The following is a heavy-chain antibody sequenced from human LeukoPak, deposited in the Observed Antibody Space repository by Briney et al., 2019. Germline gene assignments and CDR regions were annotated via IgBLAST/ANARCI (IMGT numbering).Heavy chain of an antibody. Sequence: SVKVSCKASGRTFSSYAISWVRQAPGQGLEWMGGIIPIFGTANYAQKFQGRVTITTDESTSTAYMELSSLRSEDTAVYYCASPGRVGSYFDYWGQGTLVTVSS. V-gene: IGHV1-69*05. J-gene: IGHJ4*02. CDR3: ASPGRVGSYFDY. CDR2: IIPIFGTA. CDR1: GRTFSSYA. D-gene: IGHD3-10*01.